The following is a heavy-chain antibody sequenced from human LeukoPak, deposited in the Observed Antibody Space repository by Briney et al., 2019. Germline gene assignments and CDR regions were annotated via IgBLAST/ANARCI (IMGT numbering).Heavy chain of an antibody. CDR2: IKWDGIET. V-gene: IGHV3-7*01. D-gene: IGHD3-22*01. J-gene: IGHJ4*02. CDR3: ARDFGSSGY. Sequence: PGGSLRLSCAASGFTFSTYWMTWVRQAPGKGLEWVANIKWDGIETYYVDSVKGRFAISRNNAKNSLYLQMNNLRDEDTAVYYCARDFGSSGYWGQGTLVTVSS. CDR1: GFTFSTYW.